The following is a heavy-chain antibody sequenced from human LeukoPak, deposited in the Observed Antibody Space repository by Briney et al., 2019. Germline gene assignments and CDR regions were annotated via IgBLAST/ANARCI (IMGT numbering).Heavy chain of an antibody. Sequence: SETLSLTCTVSGVSISGYYWSWIRQPPGKGLECIGYIYYSGSTNYNPSLKSRVTISVDTSKNQFSLKLSSVTAADTAVYYCARVSTVTAIPVYFDYWGQGTLVTVSS. CDR1: GVSISGYY. CDR3: ARVSTVTAIPVYFDY. D-gene: IGHD2-21*02. CDR2: IYYSGST. J-gene: IGHJ4*02. V-gene: IGHV4-59*01.